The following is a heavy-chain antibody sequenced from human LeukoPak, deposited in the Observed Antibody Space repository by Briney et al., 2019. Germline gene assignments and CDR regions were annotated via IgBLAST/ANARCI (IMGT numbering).Heavy chain of an antibody. CDR2: ISWNGGSI. CDR3: ARDVPTCGGDCSDFDY. CDR1: GFTFDDYA. V-gene: IGHV3-9*03. D-gene: IGHD2-21*01. J-gene: IGHJ4*02. Sequence: GGSLRLSCAASGFTFDDYAMHWLRQAPGKGLEWVSGISWNGGSIGYADSVKGRFTISRDNAKNSLYLQMNSLRAEDMALYYCARDVPTCGGDCSDFDYWGQGTLVTVSS.